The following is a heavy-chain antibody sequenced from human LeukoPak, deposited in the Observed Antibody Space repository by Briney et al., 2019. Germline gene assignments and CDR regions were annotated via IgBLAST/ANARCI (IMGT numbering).Heavy chain of an antibody. D-gene: IGHD3-9*01. V-gene: IGHV3-11*01. CDR1: GFTFRDYN. CDR3: ARSIGLTGGGVDV. CDR2: ITDSGSTI. J-gene: IGHJ6*02. Sequence: GGSLRLSCAASGFTFRDYNMNWVRQAPGKGLEWVSYITDSGSTIHYADSVNGRFTISRDNAKNSLYLQMNGLRAEDSAVYYCARSIGLTGGGVDVWGRGTTVTVSS.